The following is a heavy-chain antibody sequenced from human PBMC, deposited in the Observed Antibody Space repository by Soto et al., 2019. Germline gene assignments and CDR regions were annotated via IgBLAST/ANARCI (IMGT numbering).Heavy chain of an antibody. Sequence: EVQLLESGGGLVQPGGSLRLSCAASGFTFSTYVMAWVRQAPGKGLEWVSAIGGTDGTTYYADSAKGRFTISRDNSQNTMYLQMNSLRAEDTAVYYCARDSINWNLSYFDYWGQGTLVTVSS. J-gene: IGHJ4*02. D-gene: IGHD1-1*01. V-gene: IGHV3-23*01. CDR2: IGGTDGTT. CDR1: GFTFSTYV. CDR3: ARDSINWNLSYFDY.